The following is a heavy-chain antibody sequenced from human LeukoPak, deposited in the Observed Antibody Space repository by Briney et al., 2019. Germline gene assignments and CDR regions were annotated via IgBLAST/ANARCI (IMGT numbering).Heavy chain of an antibody. CDR2: IYPGDSDT. CDR1: GYSFTSCW. D-gene: IGHD2-2*01. V-gene: IGHV5-51*01. CDR3: ARGGYCSSTSCLSFDY. Sequence: GESLQISCKGSGYSFTSCWIGWVRQMPGKGLEWMGIIYPGDSDTRYSPSFQGQVTISADKSISTAYLQWSSLKASDTAMYYCARGGYCSSTSCLSFDYWGQGTLVTVSS. J-gene: IGHJ4*02.